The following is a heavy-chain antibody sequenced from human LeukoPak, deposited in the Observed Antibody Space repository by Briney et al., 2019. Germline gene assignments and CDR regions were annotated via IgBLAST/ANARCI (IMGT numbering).Heavy chain of an antibody. V-gene: IGHV7-4-1*02. D-gene: IGHD3-22*01. Sequence: ASVKVSCKASGYTFSNYAMNWVRQAPGQGLEWMGCINTNTGNPTNAQGFTGQFVFSLDTSVNAAYLQISTVKGEDTAVYYCVRGAKESSGYHPTYAFDMWGQGPMVTVSS. CDR2: INTNTGNP. CDR1: GYTFSNYA. J-gene: IGHJ3*02. CDR3: VRGAKESSGYHPTYAFDM.